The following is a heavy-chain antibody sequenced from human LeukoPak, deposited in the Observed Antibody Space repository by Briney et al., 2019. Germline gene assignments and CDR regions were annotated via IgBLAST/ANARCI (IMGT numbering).Heavy chain of an antibody. CDR1: GFTFSSYD. J-gene: IGHJ4*02. Sequence: PGGSLRLSCAASGFTFSSYDMHWVRQAPGKGLEWVAVISYDGSSKDYADSVEGRFTISRDSSKNTLYLQMNSLRAEDAAVYYCAKDIYSSGHDYWGQGTLVTVSS. D-gene: IGHD3-22*01. CDR2: ISYDGSSK. CDR3: AKDIYSSGHDY. V-gene: IGHV3-30*18.